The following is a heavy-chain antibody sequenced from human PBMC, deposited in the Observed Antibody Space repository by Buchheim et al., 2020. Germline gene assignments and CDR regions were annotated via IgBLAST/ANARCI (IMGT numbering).Heavy chain of an antibody. CDR2: ISSSGSTI. V-gene: IGHV3-48*03. Sequence: EVQLVESGGGLVQPGGSLRLSCAASGFTFSSYEMNWVRQAPGKGLEWVSYISSSGSTIYYADSVKGRFTISRDNAKNSLYLQMISLRAEDTAVYYCARSLGYCSGGSCYRRRGYYYYYGMDVWGQGTT. CDR3: ARSLGYCSGGSCYRRRGYYYYYGMDV. D-gene: IGHD2-15*01. J-gene: IGHJ6*02. CDR1: GFTFSSYE.